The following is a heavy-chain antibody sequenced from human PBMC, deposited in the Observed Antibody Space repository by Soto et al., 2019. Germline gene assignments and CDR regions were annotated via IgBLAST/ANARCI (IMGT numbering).Heavy chain of an antibody. CDR1: GFTFSIYC. J-gene: IGHJ4*02. CDR3: ARGCGIDY. CDR2: INQDGSET. D-gene: IGHD6-25*01. Sequence: SLRLSCAASGFTFSIYCMSWVRQAPGRGLECVANINQDGSETNYVDSVKGRFTISRDNAKNSLLLQLNSLSAEDTGVYYCARGCGIDYWGKGTLVTVSS. V-gene: IGHV3-7*01.